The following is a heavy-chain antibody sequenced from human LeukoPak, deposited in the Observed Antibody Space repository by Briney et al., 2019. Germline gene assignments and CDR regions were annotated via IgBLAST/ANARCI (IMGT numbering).Heavy chain of an antibody. CDR3: ARQVEYSSSSGGYYYYYMDV. V-gene: IGHV4-39*01. J-gene: IGHJ6*03. CDR2: IYYSGST. CDR1: GGSISGSSYY. D-gene: IGHD6-6*01. Sequence: PSETLSLTCTVSGGSISGSSYYWGWIRQPPGKGLEWIGSIYYSGSTYYNPSLKSRVTISVDTSKNQFSLKLSSVTAADTAVYYCARQVEYSSSSGGYYYYYMDVWGKGTTVTVSS.